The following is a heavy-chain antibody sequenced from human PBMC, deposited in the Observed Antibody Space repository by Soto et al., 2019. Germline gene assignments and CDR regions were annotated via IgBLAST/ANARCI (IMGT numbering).Heavy chain of an antibody. J-gene: IGHJ4*02. CDR2: ITPMFGKP. Sequence: GASVKVSCKASGCTFSRYAINCVRQAPGQGLEWMGGITPMFGKPNYAQKFQGRVTITADEFTSTGYMELRSLRSDDTAVYYCARDGALYDSSGYYFLYWGQGTLVTVSS. CDR1: GCTFSRYA. V-gene: IGHV1-69*13. CDR3: ARDGALYDSSGYYFLY. D-gene: IGHD3-22*01.